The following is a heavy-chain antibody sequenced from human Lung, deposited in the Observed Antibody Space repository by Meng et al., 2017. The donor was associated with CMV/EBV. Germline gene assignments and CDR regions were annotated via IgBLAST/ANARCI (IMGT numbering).Heavy chain of an antibody. J-gene: IGHJ6*02. CDR1: GGSLSGHS. V-gene: IGHV4-34*01. D-gene: IGHD2-2*01. Sequence: SXTLSLXCAVYGGSLSGHSWSWIRQPPGQGLEWIGDIYQRGSPNYNSSLKSRVTISLDTSRNQFSLNLKSLTAADGAVYFCARGLGYCNSATCYSYFYYAMDVXGQGXTVTVSS. CDR3: ARGLGYCNSATCYSYFYYAMDV. CDR2: IYQRGSP.